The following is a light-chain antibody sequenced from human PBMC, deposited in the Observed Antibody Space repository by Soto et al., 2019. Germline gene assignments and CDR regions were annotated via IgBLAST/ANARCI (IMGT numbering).Light chain of an antibody. CDR1: QSVSSSY. CDR3: QQYGRSPPSWT. V-gene: IGKV3-20*01. J-gene: IGKJ1*01. CDR2: GAS. Sequence: ETVLTQSPGTLSLSPGERATLSCRASQSVSSSYLAWYQQKPGQAPRLLIYGASSRATGIPDRFSGSGYGTHCTLTISRLEPDDFALYYCQQYGRSPPSWTFGQGPKVEIK.